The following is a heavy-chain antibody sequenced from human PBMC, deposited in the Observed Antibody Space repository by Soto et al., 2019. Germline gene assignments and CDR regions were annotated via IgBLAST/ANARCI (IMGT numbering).Heavy chain of an antibody. CDR2: ITSDTNTI. Sequence: EVQLVESRGGLVQPGGSLRLSCAASGVRVCIYSMNWVRQAPGKGLEWSAYITSDTNTIKYADSVKGRFTISRDNAKNSVYLQMNSLRDEDTAVYYCEGSVEVHFNYWGQGAVVTVSS. CDR1: GVRVCIYS. CDR3: EGSVEVHFNY. J-gene: IGHJ4*02. V-gene: IGHV3-48*02.